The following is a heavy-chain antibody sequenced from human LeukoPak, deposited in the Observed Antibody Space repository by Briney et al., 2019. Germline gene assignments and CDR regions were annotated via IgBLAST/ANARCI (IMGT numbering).Heavy chain of an antibody. J-gene: IGHJ4*02. V-gene: IGHV3-23*01. Sequence: AGGSLRLSCAASGFTFSSYAMSWVRQAPGKGLEWVSAISGSGGSTYYADSVKGRFTISRDNSKNTLYLQMNSLRAEDTAVYYCAKDQGSGSYYPFFDYWGQGTLVTVSS. CDR3: AKDQGSGSYYPFFDY. CDR1: GFTFSSYA. D-gene: IGHD3-10*01. CDR2: ISGSGGST.